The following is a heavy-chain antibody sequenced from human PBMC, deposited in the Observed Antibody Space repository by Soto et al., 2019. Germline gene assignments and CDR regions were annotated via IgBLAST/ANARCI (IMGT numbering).Heavy chain of an antibody. CDR2: INHSGST. V-gene: IGHV4-34*01. CDR1: VVSFSGYY. D-gene: IGHD3-10*01. CDR3: ARAQGVLLWFGELPLHYYYGMEV. J-gene: IGHJ6*02. Sequence: SETLSLTCAFYVVSFSGYYWSWIRQPPGKWLEWIGEINHSGSTNYNPSLKSRVTISVDTSKNQFSLKLSSVTAADTAVYYCARAQGVLLWFGELPLHYYYGMEVWGQGTTVSVSS.